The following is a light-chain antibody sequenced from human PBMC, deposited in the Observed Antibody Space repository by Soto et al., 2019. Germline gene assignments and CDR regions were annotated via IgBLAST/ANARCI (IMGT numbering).Light chain of an antibody. Sequence: DIQMTQSPSTLSASVGDRLTITCRASQSISNWLAWYQQRPGKAPKLLIFDASSLEGGVPSRFSGSGSGTEFNLTISRLQPDDFATYYCQQYNTYSKTFGQGTKVDIK. CDR2: DAS. CDR3: QQYNTYSKT. J-gene: IGKJ1*01. CDR1: QSISNW. V-gene: IGKV1-5*01.